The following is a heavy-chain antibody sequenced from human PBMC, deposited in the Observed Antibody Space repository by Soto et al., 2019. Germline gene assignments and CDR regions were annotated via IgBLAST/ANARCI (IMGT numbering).Heavy chain of an antibody. CDR2: INPSGGST. Sequence: GASVKVSCKASGYTFTSYYMHWVRQAPGQGLEWMGIINPSGGSTSYAQKFQGRVTMTRDTSTSTVYMELSSLRSEDTAVYYRARGDIVVSSQYYYYYGMDVWGQGTTVTVSS. J-gene: IGHJ6*02. CDR1: GYTFTSYY. D-gene: IGHD2-2*01. CDR3: ARGDIVVSSQYYYYYGMDV. V-gene: IGHV1-46*01.